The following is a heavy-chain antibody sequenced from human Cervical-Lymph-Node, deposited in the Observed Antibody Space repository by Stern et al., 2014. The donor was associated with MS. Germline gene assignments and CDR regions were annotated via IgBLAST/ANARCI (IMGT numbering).Heavy chain of an antibody. V-gene: IGHV1-46*01. Sequence: VQLEESGTEVKKPGASVKVSCKASGYTLTIYYIHWVRQAPGQGLEWRGVNNPRGGRTTYAQKFQGRVTMTRDTSTSTAYMELSSLRSDDTAVYYCASGGEVDGGDAWGQGTTVTVFS. CDR3: ASGGEVDGGDA. CDR1: GYTLTIYY. D-gene: IGHD2-15*01. J-gene: IGHJ6*02. CDR2: NNPRGGRT.